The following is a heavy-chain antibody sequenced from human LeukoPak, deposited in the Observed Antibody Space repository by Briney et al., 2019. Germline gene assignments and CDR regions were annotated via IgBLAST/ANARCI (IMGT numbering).Heavy chain of an antibody. J-gene: IGHJ4*02. Sequence: SETLSLTCAVYGGSFSGYYWSWIRQPPGKGLEWIGEINHSGSTNYNPSLKSRVTISVDKSKNQFSLKLSSVTAADTAVYYCARDNYYDSSGWGQGTLVTVSS. CDR1: GGSFSGYY. CDR3: ARDNYYDSSG. V-gene: IGHV4-34*01. D-gene: IGHD3-22*01. CDR2: INHSGST.